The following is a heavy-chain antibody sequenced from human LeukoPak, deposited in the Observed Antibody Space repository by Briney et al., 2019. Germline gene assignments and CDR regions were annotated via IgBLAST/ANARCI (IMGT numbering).Heavy chain of an antibody. D-gene: IGHD2-15*01. CDR2: MFHGGNT. J-gene: IGHJ5*02. Sequence: SETLSLTCAVSGYSISSGYHWGWVRQPPGKGPVWIGSMFHGGNTYCNPSLKSRVTMSIDTSMNQFSLNLTSVTAADTAVYFCASTLYCSGATCFSPELLDTWGQGTLVTVSS. CDR1: GYSISSGYH. CDR3: ASTLYCSGATCFSPELLDT. V-gene: IGHV4-38-2*01.